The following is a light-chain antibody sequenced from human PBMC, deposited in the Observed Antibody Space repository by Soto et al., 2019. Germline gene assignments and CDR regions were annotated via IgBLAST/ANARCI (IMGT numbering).Light chain of an antibody. CDR2: RGS. V-gene: IGKV1-5*03. CDR1: QSICDW. Sequence: DIQMTQSPSTLSASVGDRVTVTCRASQSICDWLAWCQQTPGKAPKLLIYRGSNLGSGVPSRFSGSGPGTQFTLTITSLQADNFAVYYCQQFNTYPYTFGQGTRLEIK. CDR3: QQFNTYPYT. J-gene: IGKJ5*01.